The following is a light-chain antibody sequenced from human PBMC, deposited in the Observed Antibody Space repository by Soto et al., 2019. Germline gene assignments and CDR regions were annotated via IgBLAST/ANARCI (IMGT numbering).Light chain of an antibody. CDR2: DAS. J-gene: IGKJ4*01. CDR3: QHRSNWLA. CDR1: QSVRTY. Sequence: EIVLTKSPVTLSLSQGERATLSCRASQSVRTYLAWYQVKPGQAPRLLIYDASRRASGVPARFSGSGSGTDFTLTISSLEPEDFAVYYCQHRSNWLAFGGGTKVDIK. V-gene: IGKV3-11*01.